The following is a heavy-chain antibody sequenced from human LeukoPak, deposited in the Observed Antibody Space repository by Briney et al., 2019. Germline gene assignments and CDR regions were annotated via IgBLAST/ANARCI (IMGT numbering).Heavy chain of an antibody. D-gene: IGHD1-26*01. CDR1: GYSTSSVYY. CDR2: FYDIGNT. J-gene: IGHJ4*01. Sequence: SETLSLTCTVSGYSTSSVYYGGWMRQPTGKGLERNGSFYDIGNTYYNPSLKSRVTTSVETSQNQFSLKARSVTAADTGVHLCARGKSRGSHIDYWGQGTLVTVSS. V-gene: IGHV4-38-2*02. CDR3: ARGKSRGSHIDY.